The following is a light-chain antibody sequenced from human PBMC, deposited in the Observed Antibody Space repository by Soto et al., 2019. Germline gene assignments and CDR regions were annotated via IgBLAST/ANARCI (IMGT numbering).Light chain of an antibody. CDR2: SNN. V-gene: IGLV1-44*01. Sequence: QSVLTQSPSASGTPGQRVTISCSEGSSNIGGNTVNWYQQLPGTAPKLLIYSNNQRPSGVPDRFSGSKSGTSASLAISGLQSEDEADYYCAAWDDSLNGYVFGTGTKV. CDR1: SSNIGGNT. CDR3: AAWDDSLNGYV. J-gene: IGLJ1*01.